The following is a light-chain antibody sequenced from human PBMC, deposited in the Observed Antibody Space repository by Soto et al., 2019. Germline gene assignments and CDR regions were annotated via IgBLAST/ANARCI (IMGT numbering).Light chain of an antibody. CDR1: QSISTW. J-gene: IGKJ1*01. CDR3: QQYGSSPT. Sequence: MSQSPSAVSATKGDRVNIPCRASQSISTWLAWYQQKPGEAPKLLMYKASSLDSGVPSRFSGSGSGTEFTLTISRLEPEDFAVYFCQQYGSSPTFGQGTKVDI. V-gene: IGKV1-5*03. CDR2: KAS.